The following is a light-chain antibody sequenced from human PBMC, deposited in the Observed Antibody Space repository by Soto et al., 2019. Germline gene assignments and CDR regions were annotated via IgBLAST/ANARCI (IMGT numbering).Light chain of an antibody. CDR1: QSVSSY. CDR3: QHSSKWIT. J-gene: IGKJ5*01. Sequence: EIVLTQSPATLSLSPGERATLSCRASQSVSSYVAWYQQKPGQAPRLLIYDASNRATGIPARFSGSGSGTDFTITISSLEPEDFAVYYWQHSSKWITFGQGTRLEIK. CDR2: DAS. V-gene: IGKV3-11*01.